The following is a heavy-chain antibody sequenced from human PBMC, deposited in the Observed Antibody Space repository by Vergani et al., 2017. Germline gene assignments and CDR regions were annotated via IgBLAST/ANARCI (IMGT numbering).Heavy chain of an antibody. CDR1: GDSVSRNSAA. Sequence: QVQLRQSGPGVVKPSQTLSLPCAISGDSVSRNSAAWPWIRQSPSRGREWLGRTYYSYKWYNDYAVSVKSRITINPETTKNQLSRQLNSVTPEDTAVYYSARGVVVVPAATGCLDVWGKGTTVTVSS. V-gene: IGHV6-1*01. CDR2: TYYSYKWYN. D-gene: IGHD2-2*01. J-gene: IGHJ6*04. CDR3: ARGVVVVPAATGCLDV.